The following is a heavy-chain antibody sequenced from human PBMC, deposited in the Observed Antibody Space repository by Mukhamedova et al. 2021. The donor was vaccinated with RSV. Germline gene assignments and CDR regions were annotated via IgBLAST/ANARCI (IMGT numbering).Heavy chain of an antibody. D-gene: IGHD6-13*01. CDR3: ARVLGIAAAGASLYYYYGMDV. CDR2: MNPNSGNT. V-gene: IGHV1-8*01. Sequence: NWVRQATGQGLEWMGWMNPNSGNTGYAQKFQGRVTMTRNTSISTAYMEPSSLRSEDTAVYYCARVLGIAAAGASLYYYYGMDVWG. J-gene: IGHJ6*01.